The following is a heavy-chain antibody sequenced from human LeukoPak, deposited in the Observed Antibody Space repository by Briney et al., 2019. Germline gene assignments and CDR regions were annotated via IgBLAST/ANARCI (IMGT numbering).Heavy chain of an antibody. CDR2: ISYDGSNK. J-gene: IGHJ4*02. CDR1: GFTFSSYG. Sequence: PGRSLRLSCAASGFTFSSYGMHWVRQAPGKGLEWVAVISYDGSNKYYADSVKGRFTISRDNSKNTLYLQMNSLRAEDTAVYYCAKTPSSGWYNPWGYWGQGTLVTVSS. V-gene: IGHV3-30*18. D-gene: IGHD6-19*01. CDR3: AKTPSSGWYNPWGY.